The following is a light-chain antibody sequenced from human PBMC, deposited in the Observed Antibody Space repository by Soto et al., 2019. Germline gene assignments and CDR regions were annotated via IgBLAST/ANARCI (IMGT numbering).Light chain of an antibody. J-gene: IGKJ4*01. CDR1: QSVSIN. Sequence: EIVMTQSPATLSVSPGERATLSCRASQSVSINLAWYQQKPGQAPRLLIYGASTRATGIPARFSGSGSGTEFTLNISSLQSEDFAVYYCQQYNNWPLTFGGGTKVEIK. CDR2: GAS. CDR3: QQYNNWPLT. V-gene: IGKV3-15*01.